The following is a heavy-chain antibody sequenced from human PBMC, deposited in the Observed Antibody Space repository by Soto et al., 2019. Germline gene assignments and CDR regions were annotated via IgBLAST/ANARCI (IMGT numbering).Heavy chain of an antibody. Sequence: GESLKISCAASGFTFSSYAMSWVRQAPGKGLEWVSAISGSGGSTYYADSVKGRFTISRDNSKNTLYLQMNSLRAEDTAVYYCAKDPTPITIFEPYGMDVWGQGTTVTVSS. CDR2: ISGSGGST. J-gene: IGHJ6*02. D-gene: IGHD3-9*01. CDR3: AKDPTPITIFEPYGMDV. V-gene: IGHV3-23*01. CDR1: GFTFSSYA.